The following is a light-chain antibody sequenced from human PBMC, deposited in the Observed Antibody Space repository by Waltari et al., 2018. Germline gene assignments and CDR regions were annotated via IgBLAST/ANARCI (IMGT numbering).Light chain of an antibody. CDR2: GNT. V-gene: IGLV1-40*01. CDR3: QSYDNTLGNSGV. Sequence: QSVLTQPPSVSGAPGPTVTISCTGSSSDIGTFDVHWSQHFPKPAPKLLVFGNTNRPSGVPDRFSGSKSGTSASLAITGLQAEDEADYYCQSYDNTLGNSGVFGGGTKVTVL. CDR1: SSDIGTFD. J-gene: IGLJ3*02.